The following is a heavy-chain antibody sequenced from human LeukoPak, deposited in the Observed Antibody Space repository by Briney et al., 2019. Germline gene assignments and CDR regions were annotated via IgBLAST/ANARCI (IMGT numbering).Heavy chain of an antibody. Sequence: GGSLRLSCAASGFTFSSYAMSWVRQAPGKGLEWVSAISGSGGSTYYADSVKGRSTISRDNSKNTLYLQMNSLRAEDTAVYYCAKGWDYDILTGDHNWGQGTLVTVSS. CDR2: ISGSGGST. D-gene: IGHD3-9*01. CDR1: GFTFSSYA. CDR3: AKGWDYDILTGDHN. J-gene: IGHJ4*02. V-gene: IGHV3-23*01.